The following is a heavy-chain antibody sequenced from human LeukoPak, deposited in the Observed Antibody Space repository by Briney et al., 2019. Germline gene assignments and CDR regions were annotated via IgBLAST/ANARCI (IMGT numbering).Heavy chain of an antibody. CDR1: GGSLSGYY. V-gene: IGHV4-34*01. CDR3: ARGTSYNNPSDY. CDR2: IYHSGST. J-gene: IGHJ4*02. Sequence: PSETLSLTCAVYGGSLSGYYWSWIRQPPGKGLEWIGEIYHSGSTNSNPSLKSRVTISVQTSKNQFSLKLSSVTAADTAVYYCARGTSYNNPSDYWGRGTLVTVSS. D-gene: IGHD4-11*01.